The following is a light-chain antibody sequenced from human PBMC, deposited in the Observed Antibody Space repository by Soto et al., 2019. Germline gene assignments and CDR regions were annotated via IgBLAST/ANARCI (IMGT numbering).Light chain of an antibody. CDR2: DNN. CDR3: GTWDSSLSAVV. Sequence: QSVLTQPPSMSATPGQKVTISCSGSSSNIGNNYVSWYQQLPGTAPRLFIYDNNKRPSGIPDRISGSKSGTSATLGITGLQTGDEADYFCGTWDSSLSAVVFGGGTKLTVL. J-gene: IGLJ2*01. V-gene: IGLV1-51*01. CDR1: SSNIGNNY.